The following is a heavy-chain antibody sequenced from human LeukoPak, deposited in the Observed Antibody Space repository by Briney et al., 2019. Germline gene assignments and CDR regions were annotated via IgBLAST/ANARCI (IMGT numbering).Heavy chain of an antibody. CDR3: ARHRSNDFEY. CDR1: GGSINSHY. J-gene: IGHJ4*02. V-gene: IGHV4-59*08. Sequence: SETLSLTCTVSGGSINSHYWSWIRQPPGKGLEWIGYISYSGSTNYNPPLKSRVTMSVDTSKNQFSLELSSVTAADTAVYYCARHRSNDFEYWGQGTLVTVSS. D-gene: IGHD4-11*01. CDR2: ISYSGST.